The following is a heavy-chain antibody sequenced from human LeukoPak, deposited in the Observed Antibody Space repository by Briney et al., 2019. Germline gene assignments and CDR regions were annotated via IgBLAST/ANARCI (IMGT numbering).Heavy chain of an antibody. CDR1: GFTFSSYE. CDR3: ARDTHYYDSSGWLGGYFQH. D-gene: IGHD3-22*01. CDR2: ISSSGSTI. J-gene: IGHJ1*01. V-gene: IGHV3-48*03. Sequence: GGSLRLPCAASGFTFSSYEMNWVRQAPGKGLEWVTYISSSGSTIYYADSVKGRFTISRDNAKNSLYLQMNSLRAEDTAVYYCARDTHYYDSSGWLGGYFQHWGQGTLVTVSS.